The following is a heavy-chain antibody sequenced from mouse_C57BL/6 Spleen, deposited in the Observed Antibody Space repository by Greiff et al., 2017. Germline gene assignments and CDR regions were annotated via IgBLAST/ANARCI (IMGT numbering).Heavy chain of an antibody. CDR1: GFTFSSYA. CDR2: ISSGGDYI. Sequence: EVKVVESGEGLVKPGGSLKFSCAASGFTFSSYAMSWVRQTPEKRLEWVAYISSGGDYIYYADTVKGRFTISRDNARNTLYLQMSSLQSEDTAMYYCTRKSTARIWFAYWGQGTLVTVSA. D-gene: IGHD3-1*01. CDR3: TRKSTARIWFAY. J-gene: IGHJ3*01. V-gene: IGHV5-9-1*02.